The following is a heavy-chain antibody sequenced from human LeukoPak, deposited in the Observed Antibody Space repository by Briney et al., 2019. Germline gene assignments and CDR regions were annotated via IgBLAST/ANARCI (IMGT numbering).Heavy chain of an antibody. CDR2: IIPFLGTP. D-gene: IGHD1-26*01. J-gene: IGHJ4*02. CDR1: GGTFRNYA. V-gene: IGHV1-69*13. Sequence: SVKVSCMASGGTFRNYAFSWVRQAPGHGLEWMGGIIPFLGTPNYAQKFQGRVTIAADESTTTVSMELSSLRSEDTAFYYCARGGSYSMAIDYWGPGTLVTVSS. CDR3: ARGGSYSMAIDY.